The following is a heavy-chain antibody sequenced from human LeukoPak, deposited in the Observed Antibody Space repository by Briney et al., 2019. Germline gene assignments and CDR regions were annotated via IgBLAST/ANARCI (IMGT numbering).Heavy chain of an antibody. CDR1: GYTFTSYA. CDR2: INAGNGNT. D-gene: IGHD3-3*01. Sequence: ASVKVSCKASGYTFTSYAMHWVRQAPGQRLEGMGWINAGNGNTKYSQKSQGRVTITRDTSASTAYMELSSLRSEDTAVYYCARDVLRFLEWRNWFDPWGQGTLVTVSS. CDR3: ARDVLRFLEWRNWFDP. V-gene: IGHV1-3*01. J-gene: IGHJ5*02.